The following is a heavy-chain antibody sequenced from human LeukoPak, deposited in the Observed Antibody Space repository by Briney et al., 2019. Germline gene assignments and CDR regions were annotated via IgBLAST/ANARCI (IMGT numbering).Heavy chain of an antibody. V-gene: IGHV4-61*01. J-gene: IGHJ4*02. CDR2: DGHT. D-gene: IGHD3-10*02. Sequence: SETLSLTCTVSGGSVSSGYFHWSWIRQAPGKGLEWIGHDGHTNYNPSLRSRVTISIDTSSNQFSLRLNSVTAADTGVYYCATYYVGVGGRGHWGSGTLVTVSS. CDR3: ATYYVGVGGRGH. CDR1: GGSVSSGYFH.